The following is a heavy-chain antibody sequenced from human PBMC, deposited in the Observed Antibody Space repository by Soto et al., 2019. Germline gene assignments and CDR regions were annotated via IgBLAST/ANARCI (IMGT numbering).Heavy chain of an antibody. CDR1: GFTFSSYA. Sequence: PGGSLRLSCAASGFTFSSYAMSWVRQAPGKGLEWVSAISGSGGSTYYADSVKGRFTISRDNSKNTLYLQMNSLRAEDTAVYYCAKDVPAAINYYYGMDVWGQGTTVTVSS. CDR2: ISGSGGST. D-gene: IGHD2-2*02. V-gene: IGHV3-23*01. CDR3: AKDVPAAINYYYGMDV. J-gene: IGHJ6*02.